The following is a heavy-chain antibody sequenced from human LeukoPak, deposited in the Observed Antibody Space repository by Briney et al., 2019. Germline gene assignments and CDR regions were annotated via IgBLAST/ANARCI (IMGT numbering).Heavy chain of an antibody. CDR3: ARVGGYSGYDYFDY. CDR1: GGSISSSSYY. D-gene: IGHD5-12*01. V-gene: IGHV4-39*07. J-gene: IGHJ4*02. Sequence: SETLSLTCTVSGGSISSSSYYWGWIRQPPGKGLEWIGSTYYSGSTYYNPSLKSRVTISVDTSKNQFSLNLSSVTAADTAVYYCARVGGYSGYDYFDYWGQGTLVTVSS. CDR2: TYYSGST.